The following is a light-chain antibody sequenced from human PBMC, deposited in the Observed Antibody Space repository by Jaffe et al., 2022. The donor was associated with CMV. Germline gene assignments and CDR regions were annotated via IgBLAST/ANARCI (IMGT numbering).Light chain of an antibody. V-gene: IGLV2-14*03. CDR2: YVS. CDR3: SSYTSSDTLV. CDR1: SSDVGGYNF. Sequence: QSALTQPASVSGSPGQSITISCTGTSSDVGGYNFVSWYQQHPGKAPKLMIYYVSNRPSGVSDRFSGSKSGNTASLTISGLQAEDEADYYCSSYTSSDTLVFGTGTRVTVL. J-gene: IGLJ1*01.